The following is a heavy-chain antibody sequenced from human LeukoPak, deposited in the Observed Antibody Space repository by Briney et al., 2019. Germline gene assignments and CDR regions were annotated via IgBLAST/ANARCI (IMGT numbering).Heavy chain of an antibody. V-gene: IGHV1-69*11. CDR2: IIPILESE. CDR3: ARDAPGYSYGSDDFDY. D-gene: IGHD5-18*01. Sequence: SVKVSCKASGGTFTNHAITWVRQAPGQGLEWMGRIIPILESEDYAQKFQGRVTITADEFKTTAYMELSSLRPDDTAVYFCARDAPGYSYGSDDFDYWGQGTLVTVSS. CDR1: GGTFTNHA. J-gene: IGHJ4*02.